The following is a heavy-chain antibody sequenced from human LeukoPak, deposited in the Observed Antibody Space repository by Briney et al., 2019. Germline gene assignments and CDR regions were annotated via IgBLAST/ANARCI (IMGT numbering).Heavy chain of an antibody. V-gene: IGHV1-24*01. D-gene: IGHD2-15*01. CDR1: GYTLTELS. J-gene: IGHJ6*02. Sequence: TSVKVSCKVSGYTLTELSMHWVRQAPGKGLEWMGGFDPEDGETIYAQKFQGRVTMTEDTSTDTAYMELSSLRSEDTAVYYCATVVDSSYCSGGSCYSYYYGMDVWGQGTTVTVSS. CDR2: FDPEDGET. CDR3: ATVVDSSYCSGGSCYSYYYGMDV.